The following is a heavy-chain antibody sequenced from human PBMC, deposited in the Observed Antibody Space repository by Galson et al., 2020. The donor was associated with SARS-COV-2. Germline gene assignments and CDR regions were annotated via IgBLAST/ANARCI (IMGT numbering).Heavy chain of an antibody. D-gene: IGHD6-25*01. CDR1: GGSISSYY. J-gene: IGHJ5*02. CDR2: IYYSGST. Sequence: SETLSLTCTVSGGSISSYYWSWIRQPPGKGLEWIGYIYYSGSTNYNPSLKSRVTISVDTSKNQFSLKLSSVTAADTAVYYCARLHPYSSANWFDPWGQGTLVTVSS. V-gene: IGHV4-59*08. CDR3: ARLHPYSSANWFDP.